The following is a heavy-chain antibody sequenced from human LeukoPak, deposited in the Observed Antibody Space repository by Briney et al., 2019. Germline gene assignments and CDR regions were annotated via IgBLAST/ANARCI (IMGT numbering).Heavy chain of an antibody. D-gene: IGHD1-1*01. Sequence: GGSLRLSCAASGFTFSSYAMSWVRQAPGKGLEWVSAISDDGSDTRYAESVKGRFTISRDNSRNRLYLQMNSLRVEDTAIYYCGRDWKCDYWGQGILVTVSS. V-gene: IGHV3-23*01. CDR3: GRDWKCDY. J-gene: IGHJ4*02. CDR2: ISDDGSDT. CDR1: GFTFSSYA.